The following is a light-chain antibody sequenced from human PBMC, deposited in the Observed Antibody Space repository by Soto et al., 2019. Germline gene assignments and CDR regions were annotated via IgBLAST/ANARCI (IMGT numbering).Light chain of an antibody. V-gene: IGKV3-11*01. J-gene: IGKJ4*01. CDR2: DAS. CDR1: QSVSSY. CDR3: QQRSNGPPLT. Sequence: EIVLTQSPATLSLSPGERATLSCRASQSVSSYLAWYQQKPGQAPRLLIYDASNRATGIPARCSGSGSGTDCALTIRSLEPEDYAVYYCQQRSNGPPLTFGGGTEVEIK.